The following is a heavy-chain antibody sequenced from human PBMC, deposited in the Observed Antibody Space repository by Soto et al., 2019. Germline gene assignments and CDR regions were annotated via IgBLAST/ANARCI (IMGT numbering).Heavy chain of an antibody. V-gene: IGHV3-53*01. Sequence: EVQLVESGGGLIQPGGSLRLSCAASGFTVSSNYMSWVRQAPGKGLEWVSVIYSGGSTYYADSVKGRFTISRDNSKNTLYLQMNSLRAEDTAVDYCARAKPYYDFWSGHTFDYWGQGTLVTVSS. CDR3: ARAKPYYDFWSGHTFDY. J-gene: IGHJ4*02. CDR2: IYSGGST. CDR1: GFTVSSNY. D-gene: IGHD3-3*01.